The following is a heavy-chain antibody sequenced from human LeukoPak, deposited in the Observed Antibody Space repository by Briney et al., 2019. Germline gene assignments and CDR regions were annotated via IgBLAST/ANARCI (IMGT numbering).Heavy chain of an antibody. CDR3: ERAQSIAAAGSGPGEL. Sequence: ASVKVSCKSSGYTLTGYYMDWVPQAPGQGLEWMEWINPSSGGTNYAQKFQGRVTMTRDTSISTAYMELSSLRSDDTAVYSCERAQSIAAAGSGPGELWAQRTLVTVSS. J-gene: IGHJ4*02. V-gene: IGHV1-2*02. D-gene: IGHD6-13*01. CDR2: INPSSGGT. CDR1: GYTLTGYY.